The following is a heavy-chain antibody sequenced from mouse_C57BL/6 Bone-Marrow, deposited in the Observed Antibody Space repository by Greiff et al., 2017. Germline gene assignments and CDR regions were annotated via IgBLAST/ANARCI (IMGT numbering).Heavy chain of an antibody. D-gene: IGHD1-1*01. CDR1: GYTFTSYW. CDR2: IHPNGGST. J-gene: IGHJ4*01. CDR3: ARVKYYGSSYPHYYAMDY. Sequence: QVQLQQPGAELVKPGASVKLSCKASGYTFTSYWMHWVKQRPGQGLEWIGMIHPNGGSTNYNEKFKSKATLTVDKSSSTAYMQLSSLTSEDSALYYCARVKYYGSSYPHYYAMDYWGQGTSVTVSS. V-gene: IGHV1-64*01.